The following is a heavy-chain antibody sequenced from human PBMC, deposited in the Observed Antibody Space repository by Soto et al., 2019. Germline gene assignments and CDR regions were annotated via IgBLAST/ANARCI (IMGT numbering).Heavy chain of an antibody. CDR1: GDSTSTYS. CDR2: IYTTGSS. D-gene: IGHD5-18*01. Sequence: SETLSLTCTFSGDSTSTYSWNWIRQPAGKGLEWIGRIYTTGSSNYNPSLESRIAISVDTSKNQFFLKLSSVTAADTAVYYCAGAAYNYGHFDSWGPRTLVTVSS. J-gene: IGHJ4*02. V-gene: IGHV4-4*07. CDR3: AGAAYNYGHFDS.